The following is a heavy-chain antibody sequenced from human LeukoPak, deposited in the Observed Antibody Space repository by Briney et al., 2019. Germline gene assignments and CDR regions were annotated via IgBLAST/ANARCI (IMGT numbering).Heavy chain of an antibody. CDR2: LSSNGGTT. Sequence: PGGSLRLSCSASGFTFSSYAMHWVRQAPGKGLEYVSALSSNGGTTYYTDSVKGRFTISRDNSKNTLYLQMSSLRREDTAVYYCVKGAESFCDSRSDYWGQGTLVTVSP. J-gene: IGHJ4*02. V-gene: IGHV3-64D*09. CDR3: VKGAESFCDSRSDY. D-gene: IGHD3-22*01. CDR1: GFTFSSYA.